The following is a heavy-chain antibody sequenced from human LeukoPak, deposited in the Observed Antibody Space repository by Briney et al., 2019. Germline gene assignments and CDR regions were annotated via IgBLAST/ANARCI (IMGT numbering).Heavy chain of an antibody. D-gene: IGHD3-3*01. Sequence: PSETLSLTCAVYGGSFSGYYWSWIRQPPGKGLEWIGEINHSGSTNYNPSLKSRVTISVDTSKNQFSLKLSSVTAADTAVYYCARVGRDFWSGYYTVSYYYGMDVWGQGTTVTVSS. V-gene: IGHV4-34*01. CDR1: GGSFSGYY. J-gene: IGHJ6*02. CDR2: INHSGST. CDR3: ARVGRDFWSGYYTVSYYYGMDV.